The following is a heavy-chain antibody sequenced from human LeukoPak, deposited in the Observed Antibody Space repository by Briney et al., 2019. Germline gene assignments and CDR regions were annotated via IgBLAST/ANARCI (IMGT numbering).Heavy chain of an antibody. CDR3: ARIYDSSDY. CDR2: ISSSGSTI. Sequence: GGSLRPSCAASGFTFSSYAMNWVRQAPGKGLEWVSYISSSGSTIYYADSVKGRFTISRDNAKNSLYLQMNSLRAEDTAVYYCARIYDSSDYWGQGTLVTVSS. J-gene: IGHJ4*02. V-gene: IGHV3-48*03. D-gene: IGHD3-22*01. CDR1: GFTFSSYA.